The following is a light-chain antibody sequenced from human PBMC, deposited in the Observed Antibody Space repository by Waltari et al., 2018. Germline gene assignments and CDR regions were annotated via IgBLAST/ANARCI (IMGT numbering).Light chain of an antibody. Sequence: SYELTQPPSVSVSPGQTANITCSGDKLGDKYACWYQQKQGQSPVLVMFQHTKRPSGIPERFSGSNSGNTATLTSRGTQAMDEADYYCQVWDSTTAHVVFGGGTKLTVL. J-gene: IGLJ2*01. V-gene: IGLV3-1*01. CDR2: QHT. CDR3: QVWDSTTAHVV. CDR1: KLGDKY.